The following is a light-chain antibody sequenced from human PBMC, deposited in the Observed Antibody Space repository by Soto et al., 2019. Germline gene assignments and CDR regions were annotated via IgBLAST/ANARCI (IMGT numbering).Light chain of an antibody. CDR1: SSNIGNNY. CDR2: DNN. J-gene: IGLJ1*01. Sequence: QSVLTQPPSVSAAPGQKVTISCSGSSSNIGNNYVSWYQQLPGTAPKLLIYDNNKRPSGIPDRFSGSKSGTSATLGITGLETGDEADYSFGTWDSSLSADVFGTGTKVTVL. V-gene: IGLV1-51*01. CDR3: GTWDSSLSADV.